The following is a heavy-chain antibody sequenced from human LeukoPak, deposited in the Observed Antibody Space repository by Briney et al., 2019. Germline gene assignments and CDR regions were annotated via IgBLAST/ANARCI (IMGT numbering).Heavy chain of an antibody. D-gene: IGHD2-21*02. CDR1: GGSISSYY. Sequence: SETLSLTCTVSGGSISSYYWSWIRQPPGKGLEWIGYIYYSGSTNYNPSLKSRVTISVGTSKNQFSLKLSSVTAADTAVYYCAGGGDWDLRTDYWGQGTLVTVSS. V-gene: IGHV4-59*01. CDR2: IYYSGST. CDR3: AGGGDWDLRTDY. J-gene: IGHJ4*02.